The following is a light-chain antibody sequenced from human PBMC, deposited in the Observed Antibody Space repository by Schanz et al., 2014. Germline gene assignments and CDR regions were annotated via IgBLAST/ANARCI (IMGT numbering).Light chain of an antibody. CDR1: SSDVGGYNY. CDR2: DVS. CDR3: CSYAGSYTWV. J-gene: IGLJ3*02. V-gene: IGLV2-11*01. Sequence: QSALTQPRSVSGSPGQSVTISCTGTSSDVGGYNYVSWYQQHPGKAPKLMIYDVSKWPSGVPDRFSGSKSGNTASLTISGLQAEDEAAYYCCSYAGSYTWVFGGGTKLTVL.